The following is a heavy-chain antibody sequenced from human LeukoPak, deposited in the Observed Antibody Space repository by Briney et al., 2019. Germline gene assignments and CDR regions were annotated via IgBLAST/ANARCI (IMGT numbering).Heavy chain of an antibody. D-gene: IGHD1-20*01. CDR2: INTNTGNP. J-gene: IGHJ3*02. CDR1: GYTFTSYD. V-gene: IGHV7-4-1*02. CDR3: ARSYNWNDVAPDDAFDI. Sequence: ASVKVSCKASGYTFTSYDINWVRQAPGQGLEWMGWINTNTGNPTYAQGFTGRFVFSLDTSVSTAYLQISSLKAEDTAVYYCARSYNWNDVAPDDAFDIWGQGTMVTVSS.